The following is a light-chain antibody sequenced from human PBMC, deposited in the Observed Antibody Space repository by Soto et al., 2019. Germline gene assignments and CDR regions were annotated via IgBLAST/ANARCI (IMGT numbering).Light chain of an antibody. CDR1: QTIRGY. Sequence: DIQMTQSPSTLSAYVGDGVTITCRASQTIRGYLAWYQQKPGKAPKLLIYKASTLESGVPSRFSGSGSGSEFTLTISSLQPDDFATYYCQHYDAYSTWTFGQGTKVDIK. V-gene: IGKV1-5*03. J-gene: IGKJ1*01. CDR3: QHYDAYSTWT. CDR2: KAS.